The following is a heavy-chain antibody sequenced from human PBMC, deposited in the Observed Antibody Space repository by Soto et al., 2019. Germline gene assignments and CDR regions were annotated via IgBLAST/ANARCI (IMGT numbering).Heavy chain of an antibody. Sequence: ESLKISCAASGFTFSGSAMHWVRQASGKGLEWVGRIRSKANSYATAYAASVKGRFTISRDDSKNTAYLQMNSLKTEDTAVYYCISTTVTTRYYGMDVWGQGTTVTVSS. V-gene: IGHV3-73*01. CDR3: ISTTVTTRYYGMDV. D-gene: IGHD4-17*01. J-gene: IGHJ6*02. CDR1: GFTFSGSA. CDR2: IRSKANSYAT.